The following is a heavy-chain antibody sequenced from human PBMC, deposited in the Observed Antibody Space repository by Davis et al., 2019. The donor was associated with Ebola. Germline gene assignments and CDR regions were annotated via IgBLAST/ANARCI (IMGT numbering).Heavy chain of an antibody. CDR1: GFTFSDHY. CDR3: ARGETTVTPYLDC. CDR2: SRNKANSYTT. D-gene: IGHD4-17*01. J-gene: IGHJ4*02. V-gene: IGHV3-72*01. Sequence: GESLKISCAASGFTFSDHYMEWVRQAPGKGLEWVGRSRNKANSYTTEHAAFVKGRFTISRDDSKNSLYLQMNSLETEDTAVYYCARGETTVTPYLDCWGQGTLVTVSS.